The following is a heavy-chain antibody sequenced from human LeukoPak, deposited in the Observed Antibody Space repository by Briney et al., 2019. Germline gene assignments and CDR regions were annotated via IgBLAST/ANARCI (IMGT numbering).Heavy chain of an antibody. V-gene: IGHV3-74*03. CDR3: ARHGPLCGGDCYLDS. D-gene: IGHD2-21*02. CDR1: GFTLSDSW. J-gene: IGHJ4*02. CDR2: VQSDGSST. Sequence: GRSLRLSCAASGFTLSDSWMHWVRQAPGKGLVWVSRVQSDGSSTTYADSVKGRFTISRDNAKNTLYLQMNSLRAEDTAVYYCARHGPLCGGDCYLDSWGQGTLLTVSS.